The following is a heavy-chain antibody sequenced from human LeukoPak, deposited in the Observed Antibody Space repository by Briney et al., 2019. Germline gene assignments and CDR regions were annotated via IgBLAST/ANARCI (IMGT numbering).Heavy chain of an antibody. CDR1: GGSFSGYY. CDR2: INHSGST. V-gene: IGHV4-34*01. Sequence: PSETLSLTCAVYGGSFSGYYWSWIRQPPGKGLEWIGEINHSGSTNYNPSLKSRVTISVDTSKNQFSLKLRSVTAADTAVYYCARVVRAARPPNWFDPWGQGTLVTVSS. J-gene: IGHJ5*02. CDR3: ARVVRAARPPNWFDP. D-gene: IGHD6-6*01.